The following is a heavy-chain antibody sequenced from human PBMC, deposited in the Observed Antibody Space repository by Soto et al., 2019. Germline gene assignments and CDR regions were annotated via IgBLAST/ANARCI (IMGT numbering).Heavy chain of an antibody. J-gene: IGHJ4*02. D-gene: IGHD3-16*01. CDR2: ISAYNGNT. Sequence: QVQLVQSGXXXXXPGASVKVSCKASGYTFTSYAISWVRQAPGQGLEWMGWISAYNGNTKYAQKLQGRVTMTTDTPTSTAYMELRSLRSDDTAVYYCARDHGGGITFEWGQGTLVTVSS. CDR1: GYTFTSYA. V-gene: IGHV1-18*01. CDR3: ARDHGGGITFE.